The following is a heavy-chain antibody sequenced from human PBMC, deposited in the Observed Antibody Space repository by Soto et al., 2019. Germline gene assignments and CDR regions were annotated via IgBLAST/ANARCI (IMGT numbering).Heavy chain of an antibody. J-gene: IGHJ2*01. CDR3: ARVIIIPNPLSGYSYGLGYWYFDL. D-gene: IGHD5-18*01. CDR1: GFTFSSYW. V-gene: IGHV3-7*01. Sequence: GESLKISCAASGFTFSSYWMSWVRQAPGKGLEWVANIKQDGSEKYYVDSVKGRFTISRDNAKNSLYLQMNSLRAEDTAVYYCARVIIIPNPLSGYSYGLGYWYFDLWGRGTLVTVSS. CDR2: IKQDGSEK.